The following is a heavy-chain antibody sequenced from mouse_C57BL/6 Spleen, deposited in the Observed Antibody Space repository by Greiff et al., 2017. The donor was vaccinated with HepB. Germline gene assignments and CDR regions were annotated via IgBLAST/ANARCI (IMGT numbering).Heavy chain of an antibody. D-gene: IGHD2-4*01. V-gene: IGHV14-1*01. J-gene: IGHJ2*01. Sequence: VQLQQSGAELVRPGASVKLSCTASGFNIKDYYMHWVKQRPEQGLEWIGRIDPEDGDTEYAPKLPGKATMTDDTSANTAYLQLSSLTSEDTAVYYCTTHYDYDGDYFDYWGQGTTLTVSS. CDR2: IDPEDGDT. CDR1: GFNIKDYY. CDR3: TTHYDYDGDYFDY.